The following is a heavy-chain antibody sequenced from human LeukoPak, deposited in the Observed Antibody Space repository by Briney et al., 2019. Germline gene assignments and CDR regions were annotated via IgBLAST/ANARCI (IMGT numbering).Heavy chain of an antibody. CDR1: GYTFTKYK. V-gene: IGHV1-46*01. D-gene: IGHD6-19*01. CDR2: IYPTSGST. Sequence: SVKVSFKSSGYTFTKYKLHWARQAPGQGLEWMGIIYPTSGSTSYSQKFRDRVFMTRDTSTSTAYMDLSSLSSEDTAVYFCARDAVAGTFYFDFWGQGTLVTVSS. J-gene: IGHJ4*02. CDR3: ARDAVAGTFYFDF.